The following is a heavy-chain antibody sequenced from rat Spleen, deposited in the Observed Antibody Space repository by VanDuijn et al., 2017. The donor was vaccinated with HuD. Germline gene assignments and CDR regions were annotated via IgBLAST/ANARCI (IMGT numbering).Heavy chain of an antibody. J-gene: IGHJ2*01. V-gene: IGHV5-29*01. CDR2: ISFDGSNT. CDR1: GFTFSDYY. D-gene: IGHD1-9*01. CDR3: ARHRSYGYNPFDY. Sequence: EVQLVESDGGLVQPGRSLKVSCAASGFTFSDYYMAWVRQAPTKGLEWVATISFDGSNTYYRDSVKGRFTISRDNANSTLYLQMDRLRSEDTATYYCARHRSYGYNPFDYWGQGVMVTVSS.